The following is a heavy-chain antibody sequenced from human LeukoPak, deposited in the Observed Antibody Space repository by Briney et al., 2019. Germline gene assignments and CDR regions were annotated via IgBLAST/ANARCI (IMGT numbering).Heavy chain of an antibody. Sequence: GGSLRLSCAASGFTFSSYWMHWVRQAPGKGLEWVSGINWNGGSTGYADSMKGRFTISRDNAKNSLYLQMNSLRAEDTALYYCARDGDYYDSSGYYNWFDPWGQGTLVTVSS. CDR1: GFTFSSYW. D-gene: IGHD3-22*01. CDR2: INWNGGST. CDR3: ARDGDYYDSSGYYNWFDP. J-gene: IGHJ5*02. V-gene: IGHV3-20*04.